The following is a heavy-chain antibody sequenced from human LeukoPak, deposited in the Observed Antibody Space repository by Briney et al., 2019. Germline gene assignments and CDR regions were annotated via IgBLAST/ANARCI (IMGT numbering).Heavy chain of an antibody. J-gene: IGHJ4*02. CDR1: GGTFSSYA. Sequence: ASVKVSCKASGGTFSSYAISWVRQAPGQGLEWMGRIIPILGIANYAQKFQGRVTITRDTSASTAYMELSSLRSEDTAVYYCARDVISSGYYYFDYWGQETLVTVSS. CDR2: IIPILGIA. CDR3: ARDVISSGYYYFDY. D-gene: IGHD6-19*01. V-gene: IGHV1-69*04.